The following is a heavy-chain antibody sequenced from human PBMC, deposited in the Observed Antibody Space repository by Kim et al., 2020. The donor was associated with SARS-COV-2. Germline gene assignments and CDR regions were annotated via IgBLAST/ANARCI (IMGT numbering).Heavy chain of an antibody. V-gene: IGHV3-21*01. D-gene: IGHD2-21*02. J-gene: IGHJ4*02. CDR3: ARGGGYCGSDCYAFDF. Sequence: GGSLRLSCAASGFTFSAYTIHWVRLAPGRGLEWVSSISGGTTYIYYADSVKGRFTISRDNAKSSLYLQLNSLRVEDTAVYYCARGGGYCGSDCYAFDFWGQGTLVTVSS. CDR1: GFTFSAYT. CDR2: ISGGTTYI.